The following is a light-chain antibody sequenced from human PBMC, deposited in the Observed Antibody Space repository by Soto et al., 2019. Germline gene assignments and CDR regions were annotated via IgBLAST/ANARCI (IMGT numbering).Light chain of an antibody. CDR1: SGHSSYA. CDR3: QTWGTGIRV. CDR2: LNSDGSH. J-gene: IGLJ3*02. V-gene: IGLV4-69*01. Sequence: PVLTQSPSASASLGASVKLTCTLSSGHSSYAIAWHQQQPEKGPRYLMKLNSDGSHSKGDGIPDRFSGSSSGAERYLTISSLQYEDEADYYCQTWGTGIRVFGGGTKLTVL.